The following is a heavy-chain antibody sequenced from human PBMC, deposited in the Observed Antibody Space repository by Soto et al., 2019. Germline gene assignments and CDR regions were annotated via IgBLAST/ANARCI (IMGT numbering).Heavy chain of an antibody. J-gene: IGHJ4*02. D-gene: IGHD2-15*01. V-gene: IGHV1-3*01. Sequence: QVQLVQSGAEVKKPGASVKVSCKASGYTFTSYAMHWVRQAPGQRLEWMGWINAGNGNTKYSQKFQGRVTITRDTSASTAYMELRILRSEDTDVYYCARGPGGPDGPGDYWGQGTLVTVSS. CDR3: ARGPGGPDGPGDY. CDR1: GYTFTSYA. CDR2: INAGNGNT.